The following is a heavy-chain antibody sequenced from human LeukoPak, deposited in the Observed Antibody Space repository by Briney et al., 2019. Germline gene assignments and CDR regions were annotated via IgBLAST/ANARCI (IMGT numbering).Heavy chain of an antibody. V-gene: IGHV1-18*01. CDR3: ASRTYSSGWYYFDY. CDR2: ISAYNGNT. Sequence: ASVKVSCKASGYTFTSYGISWVRQAPGQGLEWMGWISAYNGNTNYAQKLQGRVTTTTDTSTSTAYMELRSLRSDDTAVYYCASRTYSSGWYYFDYWGQGTLVTVSS. J-gene: IGHJ4*02. CDR1: GYTFTSYG. D-gene: IGHD6-19*01.